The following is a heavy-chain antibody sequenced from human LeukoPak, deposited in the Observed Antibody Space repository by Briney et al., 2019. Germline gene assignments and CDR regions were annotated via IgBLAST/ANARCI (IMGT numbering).Heavy chain of an antibody. V-gene: IGHV4-39*07. Sequence: SETLSLTCTVSGGSISSSSYYWGWLRQPPGKGLEWIVSIYYSGSTYYNPSLKSRVTISVDTSKNQFSLKLSSVTAADTAVYYCARDMGTTVVTPDAFDIWGQGTMVTVSS. CDR1: GGSISSSSYY. D-gene: IGHD4-23*01. CDR2: IYYSGST. CDR3: ARDMGTTVVTPDAFDI. J-gene: IGHJ3*02.